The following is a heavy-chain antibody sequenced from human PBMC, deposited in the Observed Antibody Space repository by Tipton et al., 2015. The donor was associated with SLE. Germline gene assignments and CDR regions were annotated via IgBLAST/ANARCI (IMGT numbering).Heavy chain of an antibody. Sequence: LRLSCTVSGGSISSYYWSWIRQPPGKGLEWIGYIYYSGSTSYNPSLKSRVTISVDTSKNQFSLKLSSVTAADTAVYYCARGRGRITIFGVVAYDYWGQGTLVTVSS. V-gene: IGHV4-59*12. J-gene: IGHJ4*02. D-gene: IGHD3-3*01. CDR2: IYYSGST. CDR1: GGSISSYY. CDR3: ARGRGRITIFGVVAYDY.